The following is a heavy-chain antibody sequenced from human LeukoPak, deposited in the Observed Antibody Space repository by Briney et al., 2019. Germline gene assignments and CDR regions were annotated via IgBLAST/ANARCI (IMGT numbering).Heavy chain of an antibody. V-gene: IGHV1-69*05. J-gene: IGHJ6*03. Sequence: ASVKVSCTASGGTFSSYAISWVRQAPGQGLEWMGGIIPIFGTANYAQKFQGRVTITTDESTSTAYMELSSLRSEDTAVYYCASGDYGSTAVDYYYYMDVWGKGTTVTVSS. CDR1: GGTFSSYA. D-gene: IGHD4-17*01. CDR3: ASGDYGSTAVDYYYYMDV. CDR2: IIPIFGTA.